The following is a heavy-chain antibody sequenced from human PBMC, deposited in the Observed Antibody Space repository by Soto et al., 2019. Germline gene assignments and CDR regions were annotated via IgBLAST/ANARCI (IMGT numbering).Heavy chain of an antibody. D-gene: IGHD3-22*01. CDR3: AVTMIVVVIPTFDP. CDR1: GGTFSSYT. Sequence: QVQLVQSGAEVKKPGSSVKVSCKASGGTFSSYTISWVRQAPGQGLEWMGRIIPILGIANYAQKFQGRVTITADKSTSTAYMELSSLRSEDTAVYYCAVTMIVVVIPTFDPWGQGTLVTVSS. V-gene: IGHV1-69*02. CDR2: IIPILGIA. J-gene: IGHJ5*02.